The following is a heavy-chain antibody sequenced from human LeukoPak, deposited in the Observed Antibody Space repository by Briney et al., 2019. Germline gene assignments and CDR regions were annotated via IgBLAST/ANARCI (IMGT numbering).Heavy chain of an antibody. CDR1: GFTFSSYW. CDR3: ARDLPPSTYYYDSSGYGSWY. V-gene: IGHV3-74*01. Sequence: LGGSLRLSCAASGFTFSSYWMHWVRQAPGKGLVWVSRINSDGSSTSYADSVKGRFTISRDNAKNTLYLQMNSLRAEDTAVYYCARDLPPSTYYYDSSGYGSWYWGQGTLVTVSS. CDR2: INSDGSST. D-gene: IGHD3-22*01. J-gene: IGHJ4*02.